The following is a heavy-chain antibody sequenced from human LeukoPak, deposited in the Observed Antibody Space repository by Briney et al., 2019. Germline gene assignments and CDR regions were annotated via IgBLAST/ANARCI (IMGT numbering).Heavy chain of an antibody. J-gene: IGHJ6*02. CDR3: ARGHYEMDV. Sequence: GGTLRLSCAASGFTFSDYYMNWIRQAPEKGLDWISHITIGVGATYYADSVKGRFTISRDNAKKSLYLQMNSLRVEDTAIYYCARGHYEMDVWGQGTTVTVSS. CDR1: GFTFSDYY. CDR2: ITIGVGAT. V-gene: IGHV3-11*01.